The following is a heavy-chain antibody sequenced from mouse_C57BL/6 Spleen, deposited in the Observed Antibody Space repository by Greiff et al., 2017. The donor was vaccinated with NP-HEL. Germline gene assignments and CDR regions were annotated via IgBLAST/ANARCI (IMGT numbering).Heavy chain of an antibody. J-gene: IGHJ1*03. V-gene: IGHV3-1*01. CDR3: ARGASYWYFDV. CDR1: GYSITSGYD. Sequence: EVKLQESGPGMVKPSQSLSLTCTVTGYSITSGYDWHWIRHFPGNKLEWMGYISYSGSTNYNPSLKSRISITHDTSKNHFFLKLNSVTTADTATYYCARGASYWYFDVWGTGTTVTVSS. CDR2: ISYSGST. D-gene: IGHD6-1*01.